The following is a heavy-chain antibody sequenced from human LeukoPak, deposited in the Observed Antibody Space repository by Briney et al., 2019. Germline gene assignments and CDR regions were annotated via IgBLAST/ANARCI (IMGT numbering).Heavy chain of an antibody. CDR1: GFTFSSYW. D-gene: IGHD6-13*01. Sequence: PGWSLRLSCAASGFTFSSYWMSWVRQAPGKGLEWVANTKQDGSEKYYVESVKGRFTISRDNAKNSLYLQMNSLRAEDTAIYYCATGQQLGYWGQGTLVTVSS. J-gene: IGHJ4*02. CDR2: TKQDGSEK. CDR3: ATGQQLGY. V-gene: IGHV3-7*01.